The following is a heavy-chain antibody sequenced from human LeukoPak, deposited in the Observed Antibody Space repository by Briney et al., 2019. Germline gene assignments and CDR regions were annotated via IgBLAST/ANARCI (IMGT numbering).Heavy chain of an antibody. CDR1: GYTFTGYY. J-gene: IGHJ4*02. CDR3: ARYDILTGYQFDY. D-gene: IGHD3-9*01. V-gene: IGHV1-2*02. Sequence: ASVKVSGKASGYTFTGYYMHWVRQAPGQGREWMGWINPNSGGTNYAQKFQGRVTLTRDTSISTAYMELSRLRSDDTAVYYCARYDILTGYQFDYWGQGPLVSVSS. CDR2: INPNSGGT.